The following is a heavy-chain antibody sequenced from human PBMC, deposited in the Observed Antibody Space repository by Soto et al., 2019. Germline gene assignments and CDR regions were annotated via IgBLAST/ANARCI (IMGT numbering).Heavy chain of an antibody. CDR2: INPNSGGT. Sequence: GASVKVSCKASGYTFTGYYMHWVRQAPGQGLEWMGWINPNSGGTNYAQKFQGWVTMTRDTSISTAYMELSRLRSDDTAVYYCARDRVCSGGSCYSAYYYGMDVWGQGTTVTVSS. J-gene: IGHJ6*02. D-gene: IGHD2-15*01. CDR1: GYTFTGYY. CDR3: ARDRVCSGGSCYSAYYYGMDV. V-gene: IGHV1-2*04.